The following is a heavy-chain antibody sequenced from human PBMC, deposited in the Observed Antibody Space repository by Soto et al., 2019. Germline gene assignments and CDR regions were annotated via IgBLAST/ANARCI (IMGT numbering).Heavy chain of an antibody. CDR1: GLAFRNDW. J-gene: IGHJ4*02. Sequence: PGGSLRLSCAGSGLAFRNDWLSWVRQAPGKGLEWVANINQDGSERYYVDSVRGRFTISRDNVENSLYLQLNSLRPEDTAVYYCAVYGYGVSAAAYWGQGTLVTVSS. V-gene: IGHV3-7*03. CDR2: INQDGSER. CDR3: AVYGYGVSAAAY. D-gene: IGHD4-17*01.